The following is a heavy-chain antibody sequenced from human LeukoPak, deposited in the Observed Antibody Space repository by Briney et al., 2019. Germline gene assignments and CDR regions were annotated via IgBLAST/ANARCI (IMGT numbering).Heavy chain of an antibody. J-gene: IGHJ4*02. CDR2: IVPIFGTA. CDR3: ARDSGYSYGVDY. D-gene: IGHD5-18*01. Sequence: SSVKVSCKASGGTFSSYAISWVRQAPGQGLEWMGGIVPIFGTANYAQKFQGRVTITADESTSTAYMELSSLRSEDTAVYYCARDSGYSYGVDYWGQGTLVTVSS. CDR1: GGTFSSYA. V-gene: IGHV1-69*01.